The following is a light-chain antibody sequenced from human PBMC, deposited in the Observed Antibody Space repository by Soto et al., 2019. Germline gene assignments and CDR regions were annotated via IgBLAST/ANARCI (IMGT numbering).Light chain of an antibody. CDR1: QSVGSRF. CDR2: GTF. V-gene: IGKV3-20*01. Sequence: EIALTQSPGTLSLSPGERATLSCRASQSVGSRFLAWYQQKPGQAPRLLISGTFSRATGIPDRFSGSGSGTDFTLTISRLEPYDFATYYCQHYNSYSEAFGQGTKVDIK. J-gene: IGKJ1*01. CDR3: QHYNSYSEA.